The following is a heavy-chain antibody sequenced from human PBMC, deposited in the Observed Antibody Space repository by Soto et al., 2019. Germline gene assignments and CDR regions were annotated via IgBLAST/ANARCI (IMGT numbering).Heavy chain of an antibody. J-gene: IGHJ4*02. CDR3: ARDLGGPDY. CDR1: DFSLSPYW. D-gene: IGHD3-16*01. Sequence: GGSLRLSCAASDFSLSPYWMHWVRQVPGRGLEWIARLSSDGFGAAYADSVKGRFFISRDIARNTLSLQMNSLRADDTAVYYCARDLGGPDYWGRGTSVTVSS. CDR2: LSSDGFGA. V-gene: IGHV3-74*03.